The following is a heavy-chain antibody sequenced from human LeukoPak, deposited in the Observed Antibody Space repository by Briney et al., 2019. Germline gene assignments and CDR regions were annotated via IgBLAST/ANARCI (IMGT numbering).Heavy chain of an antibody. CDR2: ISYDGNKK. Sequence: GGSLRLSCVASGFTFSSNGMQWVRQAPGKGLEWVAVISYDGNKKYYADSVKVRFTISRDNSKNTMYVQMNSLRAEDTAVYYCVKDRGSSGWFGVDHWGQGTLVTVSS. J-gene: IGHJ5*02. D-gene: IGHD6-19*01. V-gene: IGHV3-30*18. CDR1: GFTFSSNG. CDR3: VKDRGSSGWFGVDH.